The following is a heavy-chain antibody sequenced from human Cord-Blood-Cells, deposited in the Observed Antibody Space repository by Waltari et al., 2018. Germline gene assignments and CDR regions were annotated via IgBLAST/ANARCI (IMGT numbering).Heavy chain of an antibody. Sequence: EVQLVQSGAEVKKPGATVKISCKVSGYTFTDYSMHWVQQAPGKGLEWIGLVDHEDGETIYAEKFQGRVTITADTSTDTAYMELSSLRSEDTAVYYCATIAYCGGDCYDAFDIWGQGTMVTVSS. CDR3: ATIAYCGGDCYDAFDI. CDR2: VDHEDGET. J-gene: IGHJ3*02. CDR1: GYTFTDYS. V-gene: IGHV1-69-2*01. D-gene: IGHD2-21*02.